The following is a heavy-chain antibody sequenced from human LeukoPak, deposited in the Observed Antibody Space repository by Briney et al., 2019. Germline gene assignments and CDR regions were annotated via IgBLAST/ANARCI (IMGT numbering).Heavy chain of an antibody. CDR1: GFTFSSYA. J-gene: IGHJ4*02. D-gene: IGHD3-10*01. CDR2: ISGSGGST. V-gene: IGHV3-23*01. CDR3: AKDSFPLYGSGSCYNRAFDY. Sequence: GGSLRLSCAASGFTFSSYAMSWVRQAPGKGLEWVSAISGSGGSTYYADSVKGRFTISRDNSKNTLYLQMNSLRAEDTAVYYCAKDSFPLYGSGSCYNRAFDYWGQGTLVTVSS.